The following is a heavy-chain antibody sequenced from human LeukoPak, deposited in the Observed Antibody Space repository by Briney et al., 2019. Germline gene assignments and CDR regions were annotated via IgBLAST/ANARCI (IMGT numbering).Heavy chain of an antibody. J-gene: IGHJ6*03. CDR3: ARGEGIVVVVAATPVFYYMDV. D-gene: IGHD2-15*01. CDR2: INPSGGST. CDR1: GYTFTSYG. Sequence: ASVKVSCKASGYTFTSYGISWVRQAPGQGLEWMGIINPSGGSTSYAQKFQGRVTMTRDMSTSTVYMELSSLRSEDTAVYYCARGEGIVVVVAATPVFYYMDVWGKGTTVTVSS. V-gene: IGHV1-46*01.